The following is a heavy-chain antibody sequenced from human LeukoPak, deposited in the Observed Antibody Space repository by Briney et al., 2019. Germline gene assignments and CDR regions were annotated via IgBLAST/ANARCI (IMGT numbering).Heavy chain of an antibody. CDR3: ARDLVYGSGSLGY. CDR2: INDDGSTT. D-gene: IGHD3-10*01. V-gene: IGHV3-74*01. Sequence: PGGSLRLSCAASGFTFSSYGMTWVRQAPGKGLVWVSRINDDGSTTNHADSVKGRFTISRDNAKSTLYLQMNSLTAEDTAVYYCARDLVYGSGSLGYWGQGTLVTVSS. J-gene: IGHJ4*02. CDR1: GFTFSSYG.